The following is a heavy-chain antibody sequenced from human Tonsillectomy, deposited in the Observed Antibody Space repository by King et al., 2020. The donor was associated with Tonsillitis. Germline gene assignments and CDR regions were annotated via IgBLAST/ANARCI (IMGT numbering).Heavy chain of an antibody. CDR2: IYQSGNT. J-gene: IGHJ4*02. CDR1: GGSISSGGYS. D-gene: IGHD4-23*01. CDR3: ARSCDFDGYASYFDY. Sequence: LQLQESGSGLVKPSQTLSLTCAVSGGSISSGGYSWNWIRQAPGKGLEWIGYIYQSGNTYYNPSLKSRVTISVDRSKNQFSLKLSSVTAADTAVYYCARSCDFDGYASYFDYWGQGTLVTVSS. V-gene: IGHV4-30-2*01.